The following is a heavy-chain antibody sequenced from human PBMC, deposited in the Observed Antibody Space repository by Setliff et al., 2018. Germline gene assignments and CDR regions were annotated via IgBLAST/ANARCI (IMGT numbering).Heavy chain of an antibody. Sequence: EASVKVSCKASGYTFNSYGITWVRQAPGQGLEWMGWINTNTGNPSYAQGFTGRFVFSLDTSVSTAYMELRSLRSDDTAVYYCATSWGATPFDYWGQGTLVTVS. CDR2: INTNTGNP. CDR1: GYTFNSYG. CDR3: ATSWGATPFDY. J-gene: IGHJ4*02. V-gene: IGHV7-4-1*02. D-gene: IGHD1-26*01.